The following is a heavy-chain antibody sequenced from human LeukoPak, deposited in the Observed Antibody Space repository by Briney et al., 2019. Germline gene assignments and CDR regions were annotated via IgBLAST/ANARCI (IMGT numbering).Heavy chain of an antibody. CDR3: ARGAYYYDSSGYYLYY. J-gene: IGHJ4*02. Sequence: GGSLRLSCVASGFTFSSYWIHWVRQAPGKGLVWVSRINSDGSSTSYADSVKGRFTISRDNAKNTLYLQMNSLRAEDTAVYYCARGAYYYDSSGYYLYYWGQGTLVTVSS. CDR2: INSDGSST. D-gene: IGHD3-22*01. V-gene: IGHV3-74*01. CDR1: GFTFSSYW.